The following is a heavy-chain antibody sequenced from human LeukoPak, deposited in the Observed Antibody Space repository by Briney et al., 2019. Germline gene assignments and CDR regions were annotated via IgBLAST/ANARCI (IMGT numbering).Heavy chain of an antibody. Sequence: GGSLRLSCAASGFTFNDFGMNWVRQAPGKGLDWVSYISRDSAAKRYADSVKGRFTISGDKAKNSLYLQMNSLRDEDTAVYFCARDLGGSKGGLDVWGQGTTVTVSS. J-gene: IGHJ6*02. CDR3: ARDLGGSKGGLDV. V-gene: IGHV3-48*02. CDR1: GFTFNDFG. D-gene: IGHD3-16*01. CDR2: ISRDSAAK.